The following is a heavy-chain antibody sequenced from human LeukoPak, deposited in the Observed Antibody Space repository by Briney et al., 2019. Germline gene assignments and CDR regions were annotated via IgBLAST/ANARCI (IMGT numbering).Heavy chain of an antibody. Sequence: PSETLSLTCAVYGGSFSGYYWSWIRQPPGKGLEWIGYIYYSGSTNYNPSLKSRVTISVDTSKNQFSLKLSSVTAADTAVYYCARSTITMVRGVIITPTGFDPWGQGTLVTVSS. CDR3: ARSTITMVRGVIITPTGFDP. CDR2: IYYSGST. V-gene: IGHV4-59*01. D-gene: IGHD3-10*01. CDR1: GGSFSGYY. J-gene: IGHJ5*02.